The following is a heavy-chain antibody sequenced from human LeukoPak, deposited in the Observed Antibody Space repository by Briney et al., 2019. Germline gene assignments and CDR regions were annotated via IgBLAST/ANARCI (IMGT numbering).Heavy chain of an antibody. D-gene: IGHD6-19*01. V-gene: IGHV3-21*01. CDR2: ISSRSDYI. J-gene: IGHJ4*02. Sequence: PGGSLRLSCTASGVTFSSDSMSWVRQAPGKGLEWVSSISSRSDYIYYAYSMKGRFTISRDNSKNTLYLQMNSLRAEDTAVYYCARHLLAVAVDYWGQGTLVTVSS. CDR1: GVTFSSDS. CDR3: ARHLLAVAVDY.